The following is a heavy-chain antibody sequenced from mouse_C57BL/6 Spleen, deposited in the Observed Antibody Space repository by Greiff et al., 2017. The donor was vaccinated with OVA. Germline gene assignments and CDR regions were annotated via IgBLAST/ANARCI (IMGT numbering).Heavy chain of an antibody. V-gene: IGHV10-1*01. CDR1: GFSFNTYA. J-gene: IGHJ4*01. Sequence: EVQLVESGGGLVQPKGSLKLSCAASGFSFNTYAMNWVRQAPGKGLEWVARIRSKSNNYATYYADSVKDRFTISRDDSESMLYLQMNNLKTEDTAMYDCVRLYYDYSYAMDYWGQGTSVTVSS. CDR2: IRSKSNNYAT. CDR3: VRLYYDYSYAMDY. D-gene: IGHD2-4*01.